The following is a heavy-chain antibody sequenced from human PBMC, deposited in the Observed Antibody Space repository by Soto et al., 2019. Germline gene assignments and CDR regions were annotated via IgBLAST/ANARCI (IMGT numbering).Heavy chain of an antibody. Sequence: SETLSLTCTVSGGSISSSSYYWGWIRQPPGKGLEWIGSIYYSGSTYYNPSLKSRVTISVDTSKNQFSLKLSSVPAADTAVYYCARPGITGTTGYFDWLANYYYYGMDVWGQGTTVTASS. V-gene: IGHV4-39*01. J-gene: IGHJ6*02. D-gene: IGHD1-7*01. CDR1: GGSISSSSYY. CDR2: IYYSGST. CDR3: ARPGITGTTGYFDWLANYYYYGMDV.